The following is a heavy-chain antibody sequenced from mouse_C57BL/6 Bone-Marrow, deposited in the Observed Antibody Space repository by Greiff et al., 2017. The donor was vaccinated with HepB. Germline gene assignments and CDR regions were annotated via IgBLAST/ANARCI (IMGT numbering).Heavy chain of an antibody. D-gene: IGHD2-4*01. CDR3: ARAGDYGNKNYFDY. V-gene: IGHV3-6*01. Sequence: DVKLQESGPGLVKPSQSLSLTCSVTGYSITSGYYWNWIRQFPGNKLEWMGYISYDGSNNYNPSLKNRISITRDTSKNQFFLKLNSVTTEDTATYYCARAGDYGNKNYFDYWGQGTTLTVSS. J-gene: IGHJ2*01. CDR2: ISYDGSN. CDR1: GYSITSGYY.